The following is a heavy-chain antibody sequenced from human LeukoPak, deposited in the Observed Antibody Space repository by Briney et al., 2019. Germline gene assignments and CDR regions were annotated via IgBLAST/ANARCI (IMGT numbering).Heavy chain of an antibody. CDR2: IDYTGNT. CDR3: ARDQNKYDSSGYYYYQYGMDV. D-gene: IGHD3-22*01. J-gene: IGHJ6*02. CDR1: GGSISSGDYY. Sequence: SQTLSLTCTVSGGSISSGDYYWTSIRQPPGRGLEWIGYIDYTGNTHYSPSLKSRVSISVDTAKNQFSLNLSSVTAADTAVYYCARDQNKYDSSGYYYYQYGMDVWGQGTTVTVSS. V-gene: IGHV4-30-4*01.